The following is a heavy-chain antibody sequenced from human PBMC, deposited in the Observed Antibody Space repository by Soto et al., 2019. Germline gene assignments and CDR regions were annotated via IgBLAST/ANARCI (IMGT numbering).Heavy chain of an antibody. V-gene: IGHV1-8*01. J-gene: IGHJ4*02. D-gene: IGHD3-16*02. CDR1: GYTLTSYD. CDR2: MNPNSGNT. Sequence: GASVKVSCKASGYTLTSYDMNWVRQANGQGLEWMGWMNPNSGNTGYAQKFQGRVTMTRNTSISTAYMELSSLRSEDTDVYYCARGSLFFWCTYRYMVYWGQGTLVTV. CDR3: ARGSLFFWCTYRYMVY.